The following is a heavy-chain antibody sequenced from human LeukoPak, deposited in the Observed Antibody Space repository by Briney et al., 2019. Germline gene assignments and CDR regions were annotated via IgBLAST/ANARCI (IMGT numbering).Heavy chain of an antibody. CDR2: INAGNGNT. Sequence: ASVKVSCKASGYTFTSYAMHWVRQAPRQRLEWMGWINAGNGNTKYSQKFQGRVTITRDTSASTAYMELSSLRSEDTAVYYCARGAPVFNWNYLSARRKYYFDYWGQGTLVTVSS. D-gene: IGHD1-7*01. CDR1: GYTFTSYA. J-gene: IGHJ4*02. CDR3: ARGAPVFNWNYLSARRKYYFDY. V-gene: IGHV1-3*01.